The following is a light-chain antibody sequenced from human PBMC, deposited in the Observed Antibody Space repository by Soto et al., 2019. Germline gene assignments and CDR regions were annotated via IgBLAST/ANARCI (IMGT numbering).Light chain of an antibody. CDR1: QNINSK. V-gene: IGKV1-5*01. CDR3: HQYDTYFRYT. J-gene: IGKJ2*01. CDR2: DAY. Sequence: DIQMTQSPSTLSASVGDRVAITCRASQNINSKLAWYQKKPGKAPKLLISDAYNLESGVPSRFSVSVSGTEFTLTIGGLQPDDFATYYCHQYDTYFRYTFGQGTTLDIK.